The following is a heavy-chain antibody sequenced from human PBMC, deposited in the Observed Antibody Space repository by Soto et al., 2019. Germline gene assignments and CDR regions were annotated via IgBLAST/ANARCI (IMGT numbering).Heavy chain of an antibody. CDR1: SASISSSNW. CDR3: AGGVYYDSSGYPDY. Sequence: SETLSLTCAVSSASISSSNWWSWVRQSPGKGLEWIGEIYHSGSTNYNPSLKSRVTISVDTSKNQFSLKLSSVTAADTAVYYCAGGVYYDSSGYPDYWGQGTLVTVSS. CDR2: IYHSGST. D-gene: IGHD3-22*01. V-gene: IGHV4-4*02. J-gene: IGHJ4*02.